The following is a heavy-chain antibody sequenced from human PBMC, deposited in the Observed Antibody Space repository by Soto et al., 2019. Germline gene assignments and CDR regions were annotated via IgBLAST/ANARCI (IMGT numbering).Heavy chain of an antibody. CDR1: GGSISSGGYY. Sequence: PSETLSLTCTVSGGSISSGGYYWSWIRQPAGKGLEWIGRTYSGGRNNYNPSLKSRVTMSVDTSKNQFSLRLSSVTAADTAMYYCARGSSRWDYWGQGTLVTVS. J-gene: IGHJ4*02. V-gene: IGHV4-61*02. D-gene: IGHD6-13*01. CDR3: ARGSSRWDY. CDR2: TYSGGRN.